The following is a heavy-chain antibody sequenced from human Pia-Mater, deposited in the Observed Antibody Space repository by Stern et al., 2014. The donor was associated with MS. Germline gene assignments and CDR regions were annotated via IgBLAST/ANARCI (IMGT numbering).Heavy chain of an antibody. Sequence: VQLVESGAEVKKSGASVKLSCKASGYTFTNYYMHWVRQAPGHGLEWMGIINPSGGSASYAQKFQDRVTMTSDSSSSTVFMELSSLRSDDTAVYYGARDSAARLSDYWGQGTLVTVSS. CDR3: ARDSAARLSDY. D-gene: IGHD6-6*01. J-gene: IGHJ4*02. CDR1: GYTFTNYY. CDR2: INPSGGSA. V-gene: IGHV1-46*01.